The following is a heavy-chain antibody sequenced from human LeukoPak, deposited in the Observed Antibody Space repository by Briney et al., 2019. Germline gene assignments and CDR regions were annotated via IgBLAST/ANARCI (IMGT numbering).Heavy chain of an antibody. D-gene: IGHD3-10*01. CDR1: GFTFSNYA. Sequence: HPGGSLRLSCAASGFTFSNYAMSWVRQAPGKGLEWVSAISSSGGGTYYADSVKGRFTISRDQSKNTLYLQMNSLRGEDTAVYYCAKRDTISKYYFDYWGQGTLVTVSS. V-gene: IGHV3-23*01. J-gene: IGHJ4*02. CDR3: AKRDTISKYYFDY. CDR2: ISSSGGGT.